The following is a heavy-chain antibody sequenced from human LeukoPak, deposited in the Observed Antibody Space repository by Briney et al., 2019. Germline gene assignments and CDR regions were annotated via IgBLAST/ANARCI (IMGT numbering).Heavy chain of an antibody. CDR2: ISGGGGST. Sequence: GGSLRLSCAASGFTFSSYAMSWVRQAPGKGLEWVSSISGGGGSTYYPDSVKGRFTISRDNSKNTVHVQMNSLRAEDTAVYYCARSRSTGDAFDIWGQGTMLTVSS. CDR1: GFTFSSYA. J-gene: IGHJ3*02. D-gene: IGHD1-14*01. CDR3: ARSRSTGDAFDI. V-gene: IGHV3-23*01.